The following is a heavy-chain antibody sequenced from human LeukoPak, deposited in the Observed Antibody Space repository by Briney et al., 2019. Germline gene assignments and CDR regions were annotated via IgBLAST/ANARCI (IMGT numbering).Heavy chain of an antibody. V-gene: IGHV3-30-3*01. J-gene: IGHJ6*03. D-gene: IGHD2-15*01. Sequence: GGSLRLSCAASGFTFSSYAMHWVRQAPGKGLEWVAVISYDGSNKYYADSVKGRFTIPRDNSKNTLYLQMNSLRAEDTAVYYCAGYCSGGSCYSDYYYYMDVWGKGTTVTVSS. CDR3: AGYCSGGSCYSDYYYYMDV. CDR1: GFTFSSYA. CDR2: ISYDGSNK.